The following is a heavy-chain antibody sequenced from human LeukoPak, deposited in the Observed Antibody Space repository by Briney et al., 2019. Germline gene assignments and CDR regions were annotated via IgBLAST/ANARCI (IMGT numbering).Heavy chain of an antibody. D-gene: IGHD6-13*01. V-gene: IGHV3-74*01. CDR2: INTDGSST. Sequence: GGSLRLSCAASGFTFSSYWMHWVRQAPGKGLVWVSRINTDGSSTSYADSVKGRFTISRDNAKNTLYLQMNSLRAEDTAVYYCASLPGIAAAGTLDYWGQGTLVTVSS. J-gene: IGHJ4*02. CDR1: GFTFSSYW. CDR3: ASLPGIAAAGTLDY.